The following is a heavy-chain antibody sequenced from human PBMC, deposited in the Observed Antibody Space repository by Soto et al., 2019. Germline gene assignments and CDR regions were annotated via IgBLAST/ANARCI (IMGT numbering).Heavy chain of an antibody. CDR3: AKTLLSTSWYGLHDY. CDR2: ISGSGGRT. V-gene: IGHV3-23*01. Sequence: EVQLLEFGGGLVQPGGSLRLSCAASEFTFSSYAMSWVRQAPNKGLEWVSTISGSGGRTYYADSAKGRFTISRDNSRNTLHLQMNSLRVEDTAVYYCAKTLLSTSWYGLHDYVSQGTLVTVSS. D-gene: IGHD6-13*01. J-gene: IGHJ4*02. CDR1: EFTFSSYA.